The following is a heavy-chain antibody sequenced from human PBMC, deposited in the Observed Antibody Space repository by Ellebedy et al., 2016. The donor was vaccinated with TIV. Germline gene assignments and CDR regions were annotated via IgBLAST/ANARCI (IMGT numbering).Heavy chain of an antibody. D-gene: IGHD2-15*01. CDR1: GFTFSSYS. V-gene: IGHV3-48*04. CDR2: ISSSSSTI. J-gene: IGHJ4*02. Sequence: GESLKISXAASGFTFSSYSMNWVRQAPGKGLEWVSYISSSSSTIYYADSVKGRFTISRDNAKNSLYLQMNSLRAEDTAVYYCARGDLYSPCDYWGQGTLVTASS. CDR3: ARGDLYSPCDY.